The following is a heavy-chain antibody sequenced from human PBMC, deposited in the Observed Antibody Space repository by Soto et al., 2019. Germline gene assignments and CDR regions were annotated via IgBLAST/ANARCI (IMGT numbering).Heavy chain of an antibody. CDR2: IYYSGST. V-gene: IGHV4-31*03. D-gene: IGHD5-18*01. Sequence: PSETLSLTCTVSGGSISSGGYYWSWIRQHPGKGLEWIGYIYYSGSTYYNPSLKSRVTISVDTSKNQFSLKLSSVTAADTAVYYCARDRGGYSYGLYYYYSMDVWGQGTTVTVSS. CDR3: ARDRGGYSYGLYYYYSMDV. J-gene: IGHJ6*02. CDR1: GGSISSGGYY.